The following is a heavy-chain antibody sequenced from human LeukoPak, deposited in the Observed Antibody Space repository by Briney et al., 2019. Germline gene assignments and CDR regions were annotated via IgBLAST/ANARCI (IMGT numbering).Heavy chain of an antibody. CDR2: ISSSGSTI. J-gene: IGHJ4*02. V-gene: IGHV3-11*04. CDR1: GFTFSDYY. D-gene: IGHD1-26*01. Sequence: GGSLRLSCAVSGFTFSDYYMSWIRQAPGKGLEWVSYISSSGSTIYYADSVKGRFTISRDNAMNTLYLQMNSLRAEDSALYYCTRDMQGSRLYLVGSQNDWGQGTLVTVSS. CDR3: TRDMQGSRLYLVGSQND.